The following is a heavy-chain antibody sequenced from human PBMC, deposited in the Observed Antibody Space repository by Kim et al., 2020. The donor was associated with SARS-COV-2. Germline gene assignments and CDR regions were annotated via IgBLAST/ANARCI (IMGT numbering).Heavy chain of an antibody. J-gene: IGHJ4*02. CDR3: AKDLFTARGGVFDS. V-gene: IGHV3-30*18. CDR2: LSYDGNNR. Sequence: GGSLRLSCAASGFTFSNYAMHWVRQAPGKGVEWVAGLSYDGNNRYNADSVKGRFTISRDNSQNTLYLQMNSLRSDDTAIYYCAKDLFTARGGVFDSWGQGTLVSVSS. CDR1: GFTFSNYA. D-gene: IGHD3-10*01.